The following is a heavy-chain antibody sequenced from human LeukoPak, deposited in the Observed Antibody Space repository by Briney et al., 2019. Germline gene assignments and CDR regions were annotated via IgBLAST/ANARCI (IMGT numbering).Heavy chain of an antibody. D-gene: IGHD5/OR15-5a*01. CDR3: ASGSRFDY. CDR1: GFTVSDNY. CDR2: IYSGGSI. Sequence: GGSLRLACAASGFTVSDNYMSWVRQAPGKGLEWVSVIYSGGSIYYTDSVKGRFTISRHNSKNTLYLQMNSLRTEDTAVYYCASGSRFDYWGQGTLVTVSS. V-gene: IGHV3-53*04. J-gene: IGHJ4*02.